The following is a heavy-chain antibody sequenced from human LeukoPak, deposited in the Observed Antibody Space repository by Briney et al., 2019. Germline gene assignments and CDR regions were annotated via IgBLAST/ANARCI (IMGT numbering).Heavy chain of an antibody. J-gene: IGHJ5*02. V-gene: IGHV4-39*01. CDR2: IYYSGST. Sequence: SESLSLTCTVSGGSISSSSYYWGWIRQPPGKGLEWIGSIYYSGSTYYNPSLKSRVTISVDTSKNQFSLKLSSVTAADTAVYYCARRYNWFDPWGQGTLVTVSS. CDR3: ARRYNWFDP. CDR1: GGSISSSSYY.